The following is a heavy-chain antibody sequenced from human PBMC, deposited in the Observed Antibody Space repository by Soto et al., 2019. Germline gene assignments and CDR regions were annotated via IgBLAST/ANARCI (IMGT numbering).Heavy chain of an antibody. CDR1: GGSISSGDYY. CDR3: ARPKTIGAAAGKGWSEP. V-gene: IGHV4-30-4*01. D-gene: IGHD6-13*01. J-gene: IGHJ5*02. Sequence: SETLSLTCTVSGGSISSGDYYWSWIRQPPGKGLEWIGYIYYSGSTYYNPSLKSRVTISVDTSKNQFSLKLSSVTAADTAMYYCARPKTIGAAAGKGWSEPWGQGTLVTVSS. CDR2: IYYSGST.